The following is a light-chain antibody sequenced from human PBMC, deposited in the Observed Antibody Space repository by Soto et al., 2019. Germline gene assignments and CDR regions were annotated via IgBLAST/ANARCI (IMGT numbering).Light chain of an antibody. CDR2: DTS. CDR1: QDISHY. CDR3: QQFNNLPWT. V-gene: IGKV1-33*01. Sequence: DIQMTQSPSSLSASAGDRVTITCQASQDISHYLNWYQQKPGKAPKLLIYDTSNLEAGVPSKFSGSGSGTDFIFTISSLQPEDIATYYCQQFNNLPWTFGQGTKVEIE. J-gene: IGKJ1*01.